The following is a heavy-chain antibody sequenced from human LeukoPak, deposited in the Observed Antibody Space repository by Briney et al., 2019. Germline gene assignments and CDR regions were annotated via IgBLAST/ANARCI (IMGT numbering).Heavy chain of an antibody. Sequence: SETLSLTCTVSGGSISSYYWSWIRQPPGKGLEWIGYIYYSGSTNYNPSFESRVTISVDTSKNQFSLKLNSVTAADTAVYYCATGYYYDSSGFFDSWGQGTLVTVSS. CDR3: ATGYYYDSSGFFDS. CDR2: IYYSGST. V-gene: IGHV4-59*01. CDR1: GGSISSYY. D-gene: IGHD3-22*01. J-gene: IGHJ4*02.